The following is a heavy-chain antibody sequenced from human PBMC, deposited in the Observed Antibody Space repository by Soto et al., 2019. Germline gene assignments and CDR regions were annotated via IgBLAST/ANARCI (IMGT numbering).Heavy chain of an antibody. CDR3: ARGPRVSSTGTGAH. J-gene: IGHJ4*02. CDR1: GFTFSAYW. V-gene: IGHV3-74*01. D-gene: IGHD1-1*01. Sequence: VGSLRLSCAVSGFTFSAYWMHWVRQVPGKGLTWVSRISDDGSTATYADSVKGRFVISRDNAKNSLYLEMNTLRADDSGLYYCARGPRVSSTGTGAHWGRGTLVTVSS. CDR2: ISDDGSTA.